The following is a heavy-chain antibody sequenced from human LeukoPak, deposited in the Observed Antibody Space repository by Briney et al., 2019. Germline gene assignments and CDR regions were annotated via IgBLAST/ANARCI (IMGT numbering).Heavy chain of an antibody. D-gene: IGHD1-1*01. V-gene: IGHV3-53*01. Sequence: GSLRLSCAASGFTFSSYSMNWVRQAPGKGLEWVSVIYSGGSTYYADSVKGRFTISRDNSKNTLYLQMNSLRAEDTAVYYCARDPPNWNESNWGQGTLVTVSS. CDR3: ARDPPNWNESN. J-gene: IGHJ4*02. CDR1: GFTFSSYS. CDR2: IYSGGST.